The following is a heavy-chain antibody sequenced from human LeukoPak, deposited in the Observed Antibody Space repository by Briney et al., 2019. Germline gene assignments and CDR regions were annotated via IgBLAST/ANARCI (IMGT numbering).Heavy chain of an antibody. J-gene: IGHJ5*02. D-gene: IGHD6-19*01. CDR3: ARELAVAGPANWFDP. V-gene: IGHV4-34*01. Sequence: SETLSLTCVVYGGSFSGYHWSWIRQSPGKGLEWIGEINHRGSTNYNPSLKRRVTMSLDTSKNQFSLKLSSVTAADTAVYYCARELAVAGPANWFDPWGQGTLVTVSS. CDR2: INHRGST. CDR1: GGSFSGYH.